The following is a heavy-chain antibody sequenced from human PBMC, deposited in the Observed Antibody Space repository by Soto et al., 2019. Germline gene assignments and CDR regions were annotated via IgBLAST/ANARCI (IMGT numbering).Heavy chain of an antibody. V-gene: IGHV4-61*01. CDR1: GGSVSSGTYY. D-gene: IGHD2-21*02. CDR2: IYYSGST. CDR3: ARDRYCGGDCSHYFDY. Sequence: ETLSLTCTVSGGSVSSGTYYWSWIRQPPGKGLEWIGYIYYSGSTNYNPSLKSRVTISVDTSKNQFSLKLSSVTAADTAVYYCARDRYCGGDCSHYFDYWGQGTLVTVSS. J-gene: IGHJ4*02.